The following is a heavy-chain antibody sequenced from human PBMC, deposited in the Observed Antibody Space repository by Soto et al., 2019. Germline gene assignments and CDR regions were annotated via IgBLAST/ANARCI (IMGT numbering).Heavy chain of an antibody. V-gene: IGHV3-23*01. CDR3: AKDLYDSSGYYGDAFDI. J-gene: IGHJ3*02. CDR1: VFTFSSYA. D-gene: IGHD3-22*01. Sequence: VGSLRLSCASSVFTFSSYAMSCVRHSPGKWLEWVSAISGSGGSTYYADSVKGRFTISRDNSKNTLYLQMNSLRVEDTAVYYCAKDLYDSSGYYGDAFDIWGQGTMVTVSS. CDR2: ISGSGGST.